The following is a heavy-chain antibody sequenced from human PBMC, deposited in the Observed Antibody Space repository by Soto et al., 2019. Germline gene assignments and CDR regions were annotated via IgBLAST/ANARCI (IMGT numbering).Heavy chain of an antibody. CDR3: ARRLRVFRGYMDV. CDR2: IYYSGST. V-gene: IGHV4-39*01. J-gene: IGHJ6*03. D-gene: IGHD3-10*01. Sequence: SETLSLTCTVSGGSISSSSYYWGWIRQPPGKGLEWIGSIYYSGSTYYNPSLKSRVTISVDTSKNQFSLKLSSVTAADTAVYYCARRLRVFRGYMDVWGKGTTVTVSS. CDR1: GGSISSSSYY.